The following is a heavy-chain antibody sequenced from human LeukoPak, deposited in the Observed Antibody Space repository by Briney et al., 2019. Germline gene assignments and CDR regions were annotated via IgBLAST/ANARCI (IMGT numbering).Heavy chain of an antibody. CDR1: GYSISSGYY. D-gene: IGHD6-13*01. CDR3: VRDFASSSYNEAFDV. CDR2: IYHGGSA. Sequence: SETLSLTCTVSGYSISSGYYWGWIRQPPGKGLEWIGSIYHGGSAYYNPSLKSRVTISVDTSKNQFSLKLRSVTAADTAVYYCVRDFASSSYNEAFDVWGQGTMVTVSS. J-gene: IGHJ3*01. V-gene: IGHV4-38-2*02.